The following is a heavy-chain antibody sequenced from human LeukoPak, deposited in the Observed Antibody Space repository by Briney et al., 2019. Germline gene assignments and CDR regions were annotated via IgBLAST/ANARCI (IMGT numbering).Heavy chain of an antibody. CDR1: GGSFSGYY. D-gene: IGHD6-13*01. CDR2: INHSGST. Sequence: PSETLSLTCAVYGGSFSGYYWSWIRQPPGKGLEWIGEINHSGSTNYNPSLKSRVTISVDTSKNQFSLKLSSVTAADTAVYYCASAPLGYLMDVWGKGTTVTVSS. CDR3: ASAPLGYLMDV. J-gene: IGHJ6*04. V-gene: IGHV4-34*01.